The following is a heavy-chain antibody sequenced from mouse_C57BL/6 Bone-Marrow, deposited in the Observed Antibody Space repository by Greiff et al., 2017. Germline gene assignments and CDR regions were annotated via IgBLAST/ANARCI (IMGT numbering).Heavy chain of an antibody. CDR3: ERRALYYGISYYLYY. D-gene: IGHD1-1*01. V-gene: IGHV1-81*01. J-gene: IGHJ2*01. Sequence: QVQLQQSGAELARPGASVKLSCKASGYTFTSYGISWVKQRPGQGLEWIGEIYPRSGNTYYNEKFKGKATLTADKSSSTAYMELRSLTSEASAVYVCERRALYYGISYYLYYGGQGTALTVS. CDR1: GYTFTSYG. CDR2: IYPRSGNT.